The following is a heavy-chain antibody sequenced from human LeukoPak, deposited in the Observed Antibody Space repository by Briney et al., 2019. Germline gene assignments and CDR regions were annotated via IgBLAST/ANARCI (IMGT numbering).Heavy chain of an antibody. J-gene: IGHJ4*02. CDR1: GFTFSSYW. D-gene: IGHD6-19*01. Sequence: GGSLRLSCAASGFTFSSYWMHWVRQAPGKSLVWVSRIYSDGSSTSNADSVKGRFTISRDNAKNTLYLQMNSLRAEDTAVYYCARGSSGWADYWGQGTLVTVSS. CDR2: IYSDGSST. V-gene: IGHV3-74*01. CDR3: ARGSSGWADY.